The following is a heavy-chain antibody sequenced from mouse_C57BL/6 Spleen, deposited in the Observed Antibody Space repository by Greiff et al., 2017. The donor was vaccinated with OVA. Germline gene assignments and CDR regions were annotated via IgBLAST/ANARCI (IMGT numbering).Heavy chain of an antibody. V-gene: IGHV1-64*01. J-gene: IGHJ4*01. CDR2: IHPNSGST. CDR1: GYTFTSYW. CDR3: ARLDYYGSSHYAMDY. Sequence: VQLQQPGAELVKPGASVKLSCKASGYTFTSYWMHWVKQRPGQGLEWIGMIHPNSGSTNYNEKFKSKATLTVDKSSSTAYMQLSSLTSEDSAVYYCARLDYYGSSHYAMDYWGQGTSVTVSS. D-gene: IGHD1-1*01.